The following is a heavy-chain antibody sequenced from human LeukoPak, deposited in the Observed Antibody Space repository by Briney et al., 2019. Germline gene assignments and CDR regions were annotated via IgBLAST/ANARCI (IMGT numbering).Heavy chain of an antibody. CDR3: AKGVDGYCSGSSCHAYDC. J-gene: IGHJ4*02. CDR1: EFTFMNYA. Sequence: PGGPRRLSCAASEFTFMNYAMSGVRQAPGKGLEGVSAISGNGIDTYYADSVKGRFTISRDNSKNTLYLQMSSLRAEDTAVYYCAKGVDGYCSGSSCHAYDCWGQGTLVTVSS. CDR2: ISGNGIDT. D-gene: IGHD2-15*01. V-gene: IGHV3-23*01.